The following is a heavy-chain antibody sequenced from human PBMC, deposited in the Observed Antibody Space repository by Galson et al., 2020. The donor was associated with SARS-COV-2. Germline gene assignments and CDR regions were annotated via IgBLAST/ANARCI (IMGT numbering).Heavy chain of an antibody. J-gene: IGHJ4*02. D-gene: IGHD3-22*01. Sequence: GGSLRLSCAASGFTFSSYGMNWVRQAPGKGLEWVAAISGAGGNTYYADSVKGRFTISRDNPKNTLYLQMNSLRAEDTALYDCAKVYDVTMVVAAAFGYWGQGTLLTVSS. CDR3: AKVYDVTMVVAAAFGY. CDR1: GFTFSSYG. CDR2: ISGAGGNT. V-gene: IGHV3-23*01.